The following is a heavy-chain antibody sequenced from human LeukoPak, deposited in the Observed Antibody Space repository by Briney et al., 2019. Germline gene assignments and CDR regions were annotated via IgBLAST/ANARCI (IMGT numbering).Heavy chain of an antibody. Sequence: ASVKVSCKASGYTFTGYYMHWVRQAPGQGLEWMGWINPNSGGTNYAQKFQGRVTIAADTSTDTAYMELSSLTSEDTAVYYCATDCPVGASTITDALGIWGQGTMVTVSS. J-gene: IGHJ3*02. CDR1: GYTFTGYY. CDR2: INPNSGGT. CDR3: ATDCPVGASTITDALGI. D-gene: IGHD1-26*01. V-gene: IGHV1-2*02.